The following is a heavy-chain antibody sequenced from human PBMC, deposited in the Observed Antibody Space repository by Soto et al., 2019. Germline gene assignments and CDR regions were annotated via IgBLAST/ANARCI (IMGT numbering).Heavy chain of an antibody. CDR3: AKAPNYSDSSGYYLY. D-gene: IGHD3-22*01. J-gene: IGHJ4*02. V-gene: IGHV3-23*01. Sequence: GGSLRLSCAASGFTFSSYAMSWVRQAPGKGLEWVSAISGSGGSTYYADSVKGRFTISRDNSKNTLYLQMNSLRAEDTAVYYCAKAPNYSDSSGYYLYWAQGTLVTASS. CDR2: ISGSGGST. CDR1: GFTFSSYA.